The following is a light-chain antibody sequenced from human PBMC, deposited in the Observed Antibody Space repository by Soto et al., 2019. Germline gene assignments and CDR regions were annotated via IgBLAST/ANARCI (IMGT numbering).Light chain of an antibody. V-gene: IGLV2-11*01. J-gene: IGLJ1*01. CDR3: CSFAGSYSYV. Sequence: QSALTQPRSVSASPGQSVTISCTGTSSDVGRYDYVSWYQQHPVKAPKRIVYDVTERPSGVPDRFSGSKSGNTACLTISGLQAEDEADYSCCSFAGSYSYVFGTGAQVTVL. CDR2: DVT. CDR1: SSDVGRYDY.